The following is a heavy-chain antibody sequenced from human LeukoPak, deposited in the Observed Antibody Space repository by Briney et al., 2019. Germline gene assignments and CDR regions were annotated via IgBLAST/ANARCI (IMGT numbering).Heavy chain of an antibody. CDR3: AGAGATTGYDY. CDR2: IYASGST. D-gene: IGHD1-26*01. Sequence: SETLSLTCTVSGASITSYYWSWIRQPAGKGLEWIGRIYASGSTTYNPSLKSRVTMAVDTSKTQFSLKLSSVTAADTAVYYCAGAGATTGYDYWGQGTLVTVSS. CDR1: GASITSYY. V-gene: IGHV4-4*07. J-gene: IGHJ4*02.